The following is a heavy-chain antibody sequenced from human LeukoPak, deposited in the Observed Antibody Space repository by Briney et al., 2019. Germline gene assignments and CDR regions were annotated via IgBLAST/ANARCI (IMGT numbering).Heavy chain of an antibody. CDR1: GRPFSRCGDH. CDR2: IYYSGST. V-gene: IGHV4-31*03. Sequence: SHTLSLPCTVSGRPFSRCGDHWSWIPRHPGEGLEWIGYIYYSGSTCYHPSLKSRVTISVDTYKNQFSLKLSSVTAADTAVYYCARLTYDSSGYYPGDDYWGQGTLVTVSS. D-gene: IGHD3-22*01. CDR3: ARLTYDSSGYYPGDDY. J-gene: IGHJ4*02.